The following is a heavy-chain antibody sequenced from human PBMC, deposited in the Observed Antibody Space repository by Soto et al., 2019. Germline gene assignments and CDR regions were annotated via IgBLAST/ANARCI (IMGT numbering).Heavy chain of an antibody. CDR1: GDSFTSFW. Sequence: GESLKISCKVSGDSFTSFWIGWVRQMPGKGLEWLGIIYPGDSEIRYSPSFQGQVTISADKSISTAYLQWSSLKASDTAIYYCARQHPLDSSGWYYWGQGTLVTDSS. CDR3: ARQHPLDSSGWYY. J-gene: IGHJ4*02. V-gene: IGHV5-51*01. CDR2: IYPGDSEI. D-gene: IGHD6-19*01.